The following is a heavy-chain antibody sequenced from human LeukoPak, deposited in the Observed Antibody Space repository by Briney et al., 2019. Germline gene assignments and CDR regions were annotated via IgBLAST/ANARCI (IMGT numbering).Heavy chain of an antibody. V-gene: IGHV3-7*05. CDR1: GFTFSSYR. D-gene: IGHD2-8*01. Sequence: PGGSLRLSCAASGFTFSSYRMSWVRQAPGQGLEWVANIKQDGSEKNYVDSVKGRFTISRDNAKDSLYLLMSSLRAEDTAVYYCARDCTNGVCSTYNAFDIWGQGTMVTVSS. CDR3: ARDCTNGVCSTYNAFDI. J-gene: IGHJ3*02. CDR2: IKQDGSEK.